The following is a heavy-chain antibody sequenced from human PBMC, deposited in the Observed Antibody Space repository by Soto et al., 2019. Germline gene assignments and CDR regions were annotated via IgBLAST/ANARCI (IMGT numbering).Heavy chain of an antibody. CDR2: ISPYNGNT. Sequence: QVQLVQSGAEVKIPEASVKVSCKASGYTFTTYGISWVRQAPGQGLEWMGWISPYNGNTIYAQRFQGRVSMTTDTSTTTAHMALRSLRVDDTAMYYCARVSATGRPFDYWGQGTLVTVSS. CDR1: GYTFTTYG. V-gene: IGHV1-18*04. D-gene: IGHD6-13*01. J-gene: IGHJ4*02. CDR3: ARVSATGRPFDY.